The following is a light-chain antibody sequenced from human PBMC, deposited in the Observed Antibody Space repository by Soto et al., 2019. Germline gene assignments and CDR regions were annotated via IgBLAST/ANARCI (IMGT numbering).Light chain of an antibody. Sequence: EILMTQSPATMSVSPGERATLYCRASESVSRTLAWYQQKPGQAPRLLIHGASTRATGVPARFSGSGSGTEFTLTISNLQSGDFAVYYCQQYNDWPLTFGGGTKVEIK. CDR3: QQYNDWPLT. CDR2: GAS. CDR1: ESVSRT. J-gene: IGKJ4*01. V-gene: IGKV3-15*01.